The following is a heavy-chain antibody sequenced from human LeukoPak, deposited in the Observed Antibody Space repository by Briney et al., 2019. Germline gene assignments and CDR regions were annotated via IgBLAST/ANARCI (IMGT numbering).Heavy chain of an antibody. CDR2: ISSSSSYI. V-gene: IGHV3-21*01. Sequence: GGSLRLSCAASGFTFSSYSMTWVRQAPGKGLEWVSSISSSSSYIYYADSVKGRFTISRDNAKNSLYRQMNSLRAEDTAVYYCASIVVVPAALSDVWGQGTTVTVSS. CDR3: ASIVVVPAALSDV. D-gene: IGHD2-2*01. CDR1: GFTFSSYS. J-gene: IGHJ6*02.